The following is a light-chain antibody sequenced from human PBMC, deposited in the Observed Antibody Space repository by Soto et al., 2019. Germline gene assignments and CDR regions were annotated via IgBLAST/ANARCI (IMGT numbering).Light chain of an antibody. Sequence: DIQVTQSPSTLSASVGDRVTITCRTSQNVDTRLAWFQKKPGKAPKVLISTASTLESGVPSRFSGAGSGTEFTLTSIRLQTEDLSSYYWQQFGAGFPWTFGQGTKVEMK. V-gene: IGKV1-5*03. CDR3: QQFGAGFPWT. CDR1: QNVDTR. CDR2: TAS. J-gene: IGKJ1*01.